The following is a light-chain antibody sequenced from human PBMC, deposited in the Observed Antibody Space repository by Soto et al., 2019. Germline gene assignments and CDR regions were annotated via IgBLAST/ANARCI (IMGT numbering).Light chain of an antibody. CDR2: EAS. CDR1: QSIDSW. Sequence: DIQMTQSPSTLSASVGDRVTITCRASQSIDSWLAWYQQKPGKTPNLLIYEASSLESGVPSRFSGSGSGTEFTLTLSSLQPDDFATDYCQRHSSYSAATFGQGTKVEIK. V-gene: IGKV1-5*03. J-gene: IGKJ1*01. CDR3: QRHSSYSAAT.